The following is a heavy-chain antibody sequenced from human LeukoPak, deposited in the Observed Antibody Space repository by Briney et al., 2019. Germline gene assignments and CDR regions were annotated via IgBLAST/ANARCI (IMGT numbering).Heavy chain of an antibody. CDR2: IYHSGST. Sequence: PSQTLSLTCAVSGGSISSGGYSWSWIRQPPGKGLEWIGYIYHSGSTYYNPSLKSRLTISVDRSKNQFSLKLSSVTAADTAVYYCARAAGYCSSTSCYEYYYYYGMDVWGQGTTVTVSS. CDR1: GGSISSGGYS. J-gene: IGHJ6*02. CDR3: ARAAGYCSSTSCYEYYYYYGMDV. V-gene: IGHV4-30-2*01. D-gene: IGHD2-2*01.